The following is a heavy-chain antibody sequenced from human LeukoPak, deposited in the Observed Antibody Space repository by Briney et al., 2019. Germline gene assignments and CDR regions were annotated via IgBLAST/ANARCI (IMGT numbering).Heavy chain of an antibody. CDR3: ARGQTIVGATGDF. CDR2: INHSGST. J-gene: IGHJ4*02. V-gene: IGHV4-34*01. CDR1: GGSFSGYY. Sequence: SETLSLTCAVYGGSFSGYYWSWIRQPPGKGLEWIGEINHSGSTNYNPSLKSRVTISVDTSKNQFSLKLSSVTAADTAVYYCARGQTIVGATGDFWGQGTLVTVSS. D-gene: IGHD1-26*01.